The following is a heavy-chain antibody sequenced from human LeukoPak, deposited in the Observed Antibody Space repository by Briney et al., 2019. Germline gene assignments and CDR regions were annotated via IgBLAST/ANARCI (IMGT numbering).Heavy chain of an antibody. D-gene: IGHD3-10*01. V-gene: IGHV4-59*08. CDR2: IYYSGSI. Sequence: PSETLSLTCTVSGGSISSYYWSWIRQPPGKGLEWIGYIYYSGSINYNPSLKSRVTISVDTSKNQFSLKLSSVTAADTAVYYCASEGGSYYYGSGSYYRPSYYFDYWGQGTLVTVSS. CDR3: ASEGGSYYYGSGSYYRPSYYFDY. J-gene: IGHJ4*02. CDR1: GGSISSYY.